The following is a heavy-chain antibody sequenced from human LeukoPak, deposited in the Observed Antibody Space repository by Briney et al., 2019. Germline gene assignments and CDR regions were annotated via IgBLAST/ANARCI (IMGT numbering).Heavy chain of an antibody. CDR1: SASMNIYY. Sequence: SATLSLTCTVSSASMNIYYFNWVRQSPGQGLEWIRYVYSGVATAYNPSLKGRVAISMDKSKKQMSLKLTSVTAADTAVYYCARTAYCGGGACSSYYFDSWGQGTLVTVSS. V-gene: IGHV4-59*01. CDR2: VYSGVAT. J-gene: IGHJ4*02. D-gene: IGHD2-21*01. CDR3: ARTAYCGGGACSSYYFDS.